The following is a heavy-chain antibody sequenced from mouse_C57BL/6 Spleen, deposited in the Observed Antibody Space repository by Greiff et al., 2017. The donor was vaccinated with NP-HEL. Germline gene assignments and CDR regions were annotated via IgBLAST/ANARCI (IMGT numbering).Heavy chain of an antibody. D-gene: IGHD2-14*01. CDR1: GFTFSSYA. CDR2: ISSGGDYI. Sequence: EVKVVESGEGLVKPGGSLKLSCAASGFTFSSYAMSWVRQTPEKRLEWVAYISSGGDYIYYADTVKGRFTIARDNARNTLYLQLSTLKSDDTAMYYCARDMYDLYYWGQGTTLTVAS. CDR3: ARDMYDLYY. V-gene: IGHV5S21*01. J-gene: IGHJ2*01.